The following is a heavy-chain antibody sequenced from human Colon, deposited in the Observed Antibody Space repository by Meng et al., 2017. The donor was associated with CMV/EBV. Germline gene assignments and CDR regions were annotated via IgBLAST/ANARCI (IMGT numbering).Heavy chain of an antibody. CDR3: AKGRSSTSPDGR. CDR1: GFTFSSYW. Sequence: GESLKISCAASGFTFSSYWMHWVRQAPGKGLVWVSRINSDGSSTSYADSVKGRFTISRDNAKNTLYLQMNSLRAEDTAVYYCAKGRSSTSPDGRWGQGTLVTVSS. V-gene: IGHV3-74*01. J-gene: IGHJ4*02. D-gene: IGHD2-2*01. CDR2: INSDGSST.